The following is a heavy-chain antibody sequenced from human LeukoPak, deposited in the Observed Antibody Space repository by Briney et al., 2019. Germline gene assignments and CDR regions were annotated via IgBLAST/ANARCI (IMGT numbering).Heavy chain of an antibody. Sequence: GGSMTLSCAASGFTFSNYCIHCVRPAPGKGREWVAFIRYDGELKYHANSGKGRFTIDRDNTKNTLYLKVNSLVTNDTALDYCAKGGYGGSYHPNHNWFDPWGQGTLVTVSS. D-gene: IGHD1-26*01. CDR3: AKGGYGGSYHPNHNWFDP. V-gene: IGHV3-30*02. CDR1: GFTFSNYC. CDR2: IRYDGELK. J-gene: IGHJ5*02.